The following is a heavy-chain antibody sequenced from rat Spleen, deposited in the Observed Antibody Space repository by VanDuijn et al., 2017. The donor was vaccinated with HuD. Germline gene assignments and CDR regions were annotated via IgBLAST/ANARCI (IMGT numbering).Heavy chain of an antibody. J-gene: IGHJ2*01. CDR1: GFTFSNFD. D-gene: IGHD1-9*01. Sequence: EVQLVESGGGLVQPGRSMKLSCSVSGFTFSNFDMAWVRQAPTKGLEWVATISYDGSSTYYRDSVKGRFTISTDNAKSTLSLQMDSLRSEDTATYYCARRHYGYTDYFDYWGQGVMVTVSS. V-gene: IGHV5-29*01. CDR3: ARRHYGYTDYFDY. CDR2: ISYDGSST.